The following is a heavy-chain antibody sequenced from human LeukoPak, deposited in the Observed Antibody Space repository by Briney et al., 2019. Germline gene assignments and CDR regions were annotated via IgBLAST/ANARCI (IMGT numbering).Heavy chain of an antibody. Sequence: GGSLRLSCVGSGFMFSNYWMSWVRQAPGKGLEWVANIKQDGSEKYFVDSVEGRFTISRDNAKNSLYLQMNSLRAEDTAVYYCARGTVGGSYFDYWGQGTLVTVSS. J-gene: IGHJ4*02. V-gene: IGHV3-7*03. CDR2: IKQDGSEK. D-gene: IGHD3-10*01. CDR1: GFMFSNYW. CDR3: ARGTVGGSYFDY.